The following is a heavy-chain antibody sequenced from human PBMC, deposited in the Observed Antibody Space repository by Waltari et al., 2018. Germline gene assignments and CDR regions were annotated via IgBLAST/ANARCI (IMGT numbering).Heavy chain of an antibody. D-gene: IGHD6-19*01. Sequence: EVQLVESGGGLVKPGGSLRLACAVSGLTISTYNLNWVRQAPGKGLEWVSYISGSGSYVYYADSVKGRFTISRDNAKNSLFLQMNSLRAEDSAVYYCASDLAGASVSKYWGQGTPVTVSS. CDR3: ASDLAGASVSKY. J-gene: IGHJ4*02. V-gene: IGHV3-21*01. CDR1: GLTISTYN. CDR2: ISGSGSYV.